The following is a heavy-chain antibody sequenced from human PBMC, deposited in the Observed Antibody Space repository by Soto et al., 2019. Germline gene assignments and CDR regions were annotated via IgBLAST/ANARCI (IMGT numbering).Heavy chain of an antibody. CDR1: GFTFSYYV. CDR3: ARVRLSIAVNDALDV. V-gene: IGHV3-30*14. J-gene: IGHJ3*01. D-gene: IGHD3-3*02. Sequence: GGSLRLSCAASGFTFSYYVIHWVLQDAGKGLEWVASMTYDGATEYYADSVKGRFTMSRDNSKRALSLQMNSLRPEDTAVYYCARVRLSIAVNDALDVWGQGTTVTVSS. CDR2: MTYDGATE.